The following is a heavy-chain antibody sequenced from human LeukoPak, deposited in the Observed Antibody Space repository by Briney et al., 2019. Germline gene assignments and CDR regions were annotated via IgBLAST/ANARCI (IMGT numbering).Heavy chain of an antibody. D-gene: IGHD4/OR15-4a*01. CDR2: IYYSGST. J-gene: IGHJ4*02. Sequence: SETLSLTCTVSGGSISSSSYYWGWIRQPPGKGLEWIGSIYYSGSTYYNPSFKSRVTISVDTSKNQFSLKLSSVTAADTAVYYCARDYDYIDYWGQGTLVTVSS. CDR3: ARDYDYIDY. V-gene: IGHV4-39*07. CDR1: GGSISSSSYY.